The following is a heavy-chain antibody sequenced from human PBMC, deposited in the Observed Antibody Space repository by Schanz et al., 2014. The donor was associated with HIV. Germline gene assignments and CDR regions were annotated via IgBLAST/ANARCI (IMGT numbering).Heavy chain of an antibody. D-gene: IGHD3-3*01. V-gene: IGHV3-74*01. CDR2: ISSDGSST. CDR1: GFTFSSYA. CDR3: AREASLEWLYGVDV. J-gene: IGHJ6*02. Sequence: VQLVESGGGVVQPGRSLRLSCVASGFTFSSYAMHWVRQAPGKGLVWVSRISSDGSSTSYADSVKGRFTISRDNAKNTLYLQTNSLRGEDTAVYYCAREASLEWLYGVDVWGQGTTVTVSS.